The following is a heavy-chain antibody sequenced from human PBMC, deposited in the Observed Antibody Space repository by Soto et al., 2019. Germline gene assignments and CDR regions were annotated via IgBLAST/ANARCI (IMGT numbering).Heavy chain of an antibody. CDR1: GFMFSGFG. CDR2: ISKDGSKK. J-gene: IGHJ3*02. CDR3: ANPSGYYFGLGSHDEASDM. V-gene: IGHV3-30*18. D-gene: IGHD3-10*01. Sequence: QVQLVESGGGVVQPGRSLRLSCTASGFMFSGFGMHWVRQAPGKGLQWLAGISKDGSKKYYADSVKGRFTISRDNSKKTLYLQMTSLRAEDTAVYYCANPSGYYFGLGSHDEASDMWGQGTGVTVFS.